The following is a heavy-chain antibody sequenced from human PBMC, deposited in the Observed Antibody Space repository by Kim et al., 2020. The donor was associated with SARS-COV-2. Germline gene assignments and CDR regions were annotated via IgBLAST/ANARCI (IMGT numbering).Heavy chain of an antibody. Sequence: SETLSLTCTVSGGSISSSSYYWGWIRQPPGKGLEWIGSIYYSGSTYYNPSLKSRVTISVDTSKNQFSLKLSSVTAADTAVYYCARHEDRPDDYGDYYFDYWGQGTLVTVSS. V-gene: IGHV4-39*01. CDR3: ARHEDRPDDYGDYYFDY. CDR1: GGSISSSSYY. D-gene: IGHD4-17*01. J-gene: IGHJ4*02. CDR2: IYYSGST.